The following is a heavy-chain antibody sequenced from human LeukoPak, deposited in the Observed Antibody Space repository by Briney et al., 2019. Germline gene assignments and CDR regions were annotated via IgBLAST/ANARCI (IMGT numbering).Heavy chain of an antibody. CDR1: GGSIGRYW. Sequence: PSETLSLTCSVSGGSIGRYWWSWIRQPPGKGLEWIGYIYYTGSTNCNPSLKSRVTISLDMSKNRLSLKLSSVTAADTAVYYCARGGRGYSGYGELYYFDYWGQGTLVTVSS. CDR2: IYYTGST. J-gene: IGHJ4*02. CDR3: ARGGRGYSGYGELYYFDY. V-gene: IGHV4-59*01. D-gene: IGHD5-12*01.